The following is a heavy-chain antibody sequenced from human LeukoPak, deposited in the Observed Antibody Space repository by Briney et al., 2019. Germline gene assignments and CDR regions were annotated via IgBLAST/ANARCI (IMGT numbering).Heavy chain of an antibody. CDR2: ISDSGGST. CDR1: GFIFSSFA. D-gene: IGHD2-15*01. V-gene: IGHV3-23*01. Sequence: GGSLRLSCAASGFIFSSFAMSWVRQVPGKGLEWVSSISDSGGSTYYAGSVKGRFTISRDNSKNTLYLRMNSLRAGDTAIYYCAKDRGRAATADYFDCWGQGTLVTVSS. J-gene: IGHJ4*02. CDR3: AKDRGRAATADYFDC.